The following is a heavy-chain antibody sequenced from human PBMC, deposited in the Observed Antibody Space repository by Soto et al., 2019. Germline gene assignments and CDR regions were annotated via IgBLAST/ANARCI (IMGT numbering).Heavy chain of an antibody. CDR3: VATYGDYLDY. CDR1: GYKFTTYW. CDR2: IYPDDSDS. Sequence: DSLKISCKGSGYKFTTYWIGLVRQMPGKGLEWMAIIYPDDSDSRYSPSFQGQVTISADKSISTAYLQWSSLKASDTAIYYCVATYGDYLDYWGQGTLVTVSS. D-gene: IGHD4-17*01. V-gene: IGHV5-51*01. J-gene: IGHJ4*02.